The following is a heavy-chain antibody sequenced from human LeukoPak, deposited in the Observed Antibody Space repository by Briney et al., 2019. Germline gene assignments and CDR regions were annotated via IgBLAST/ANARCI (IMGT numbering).Heavy chain of an antibody. V-gene: IGHV4-4*07. D-gene: IGHD6-25*01. CDR2: MYIRGST. CDR1: GDSISTYY. J-gene: IGHJ3*02. CDR3: ARDSSGNDI. Sequence: SETLSLTCTVSGDSISTYYWSWIRQPAGKGLEWIGRMYIRGSTNYNPSLKSRVTMSVDTSMNQFSLKLSSVTAADTAVYYCARDSSGNDIWGQGTTVTVSS.